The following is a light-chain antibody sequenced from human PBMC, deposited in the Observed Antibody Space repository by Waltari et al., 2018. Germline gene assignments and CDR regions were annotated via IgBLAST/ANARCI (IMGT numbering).Light chain of an antibody. Sequence: SSELTQDPAVSVALGQTVRITCQGDSLRTSYAIWYQLNPGQAPVLVIYGKDKRPSGIPDRISGYSSGATSSLTITGAQAEDEADYYCSSRNGRANQVVFAGGTKVTVL. V-gene: IGLV3-19*01. CDR3: SSRNGRANQVV. CDR1: SLRTSY. CDR2: GKD. J-gene: IGLJ3*02.